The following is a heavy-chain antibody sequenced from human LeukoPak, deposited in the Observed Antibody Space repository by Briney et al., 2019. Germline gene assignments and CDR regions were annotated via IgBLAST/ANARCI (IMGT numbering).Heavy chain of an antibody. CDR1: GYTFTGYY. CDR2: INPNSGGT. J-gene: IGHJ4*02. D-gene: IGHD3-16*02. Sequence: ASVKVSCKASGYTFTGYYMHWVRQAPGQGLEWMGWINPNSGGTNYAQKFQGRVTMTRDTSISTAYMELSGLRSDDTAVYYCARSAGLKSTYYDYVWGSYRYPFDFDYWGQGTLVTVSS. V-gene: IGHV1-2*02. CDR3: ARSAGLKSTYYDYVWGSYRYPFDFDY.